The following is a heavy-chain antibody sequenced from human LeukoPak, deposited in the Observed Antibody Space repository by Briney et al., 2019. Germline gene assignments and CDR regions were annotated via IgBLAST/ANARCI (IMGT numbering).Heavy chain of an antibody. CDR1: GGTFSSYA. J-gene: IGHJ5*02. V-gene: IGHV1-69*04. CDR2: IIPILGIA. Sequence: SVKVSCKSSGGTFSSYAIIWVRQAPGQGLEWMGRIIPILGIANYAQKFQGRVTITADKSTSTAYMELSSLRSEDTAVYYYATHSNWFDPWGQGTLVTVSS. CDR3: ATHSNWFDP.